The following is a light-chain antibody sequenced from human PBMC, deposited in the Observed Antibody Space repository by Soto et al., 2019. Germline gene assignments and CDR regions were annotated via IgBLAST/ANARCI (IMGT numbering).Light chain of an antibody. V-gene: IGLV2-23*02. CDR2: EVT. Sequence: QSVLTQPASVSGSPGQSITIPCTGTSGDVGSYNLVSWYQQHPGKAPKLLIYEVTERPSGVSNRFSGSKSGNTASLTISGLQPDDAADYYCCSYAGNSEVFGTGTKVTVL. CDR3: CSYAGNSEV. CDR1: SGDVGSYNL. J-gene: IGLJ1*01.